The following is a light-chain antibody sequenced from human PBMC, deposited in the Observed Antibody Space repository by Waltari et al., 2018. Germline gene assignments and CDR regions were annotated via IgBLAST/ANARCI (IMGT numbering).Light chain of an antibody. J-gene: IGLJ3*02. Sequence: QSVLTQPPSASGTPGQRVTISCSGSRSNIGSNYVYWYQQLPGTAPKLLIYMNKHRPSGVPDRFSGSKAGTSASLAISGLRSEDEADDYCAAWDDSLSGRVFGGGTKVTVL. CDR3: AAWDDSLSGRV. CDR2: MNK. V-gene: IGLV1-47*01. CDR1: RSNIGSNY.